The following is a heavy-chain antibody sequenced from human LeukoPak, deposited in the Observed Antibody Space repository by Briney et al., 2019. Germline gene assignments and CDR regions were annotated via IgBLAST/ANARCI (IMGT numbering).Heavy chain of an antibody. CDR1: GFTFSSYA. Sequence: GGSLRLSCAASGFTFSSYAMSWVRQAPGKGLEWVSAISGSGGSTYYADSVKGRFTISRDNSKNTLYLQMNSLGAEDTAVYYCARLGATLKSPGWGQGTLVTVSS. V-gene: IGHV3-23*01. CDR3: ARLGATLKSPG. D-gene: IGHD1-26*01. J-gene: IGHJ4*02. CDR2: ISGSGGST.